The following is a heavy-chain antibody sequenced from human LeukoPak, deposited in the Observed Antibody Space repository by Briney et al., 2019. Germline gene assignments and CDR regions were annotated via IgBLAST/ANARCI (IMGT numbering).Heavy chain of an antibody. CDR1: GGSFSGYS. CDR2: INHSGST. D-gene: IGHD3-10*01. CDR3: ARGYGSGSYRQATRYLPYYFDY. Sequence: SETLSLTCAVYGGSFSGYSWSWIRQPPGKGLEWIGEINHSGSTNYNPSLKSRVTISVDTSKNQFSLKLSSVTAADTAAYYCARGYGSGSYRQATRYLPYYFDYWGQGTLVTVSS. V-gene: IGHV4-34*01. J-gene: IGHJ4*02.